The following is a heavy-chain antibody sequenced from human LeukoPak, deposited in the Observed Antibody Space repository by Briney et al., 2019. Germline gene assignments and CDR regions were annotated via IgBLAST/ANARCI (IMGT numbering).Heavy chain of an antibody. CDR3: ARGYSGYSYGEYYFDY. D-gene: IGHD5-18*01. CDR1: GGSFSGYY. V-gene: IGHV4-34*01. Sequence: SETLSLTCAVYGGSFSGYYWSWMRQPPGKGLEWIGEINHSGSTNYNPSLKSRVTISVDTSKNQFSLKLSSVTAADTAVYYCARGYSGYSYGEYYFDYWGQGALVTVSS. CDR2: INHSGST. J-gene: IGHJ4*02.